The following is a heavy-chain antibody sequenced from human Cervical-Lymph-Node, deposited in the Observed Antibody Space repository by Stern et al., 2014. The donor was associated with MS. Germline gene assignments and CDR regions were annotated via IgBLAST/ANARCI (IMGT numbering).Heavy chain of an antibody. V-gene: IGHV3-9*01. Sequence: EVQLVESGGGLVQPGRSLRLSCSASQITFDDYGFHWVRQVPGKGLEWVAGISWNSATKVYADSVKGRFTISRDNARDSLYLQMNNLTPDDTALYYCAKSYSSSWSGWIDSWGQGILVTVSS. J-gene: IGHJ5*01. CDR2: ISWNSATK. CDR1: QITFDDYG. D-gene: IGHD6-13*01. CDR3: AKSYSSSWSGWIDS.